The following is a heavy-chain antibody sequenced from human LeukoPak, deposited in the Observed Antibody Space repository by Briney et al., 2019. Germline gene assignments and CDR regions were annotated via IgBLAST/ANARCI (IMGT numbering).Heavy chain of an antibody. Sequence: GGSLRLSCAASGFTFSSYWMSWVRQAPGKGLEWVANINQDGGEKYYADSVKGRFTISRDNSKNTLYLQMNSLRAEDTAVYYCARESSYSIAAAGTGFDYWGQGTLVTVSS. CDR1: GFTFSSYW. D-gene: IGHD6-13*01. CDR3: ARESSYSIAAAGTGFDY. V-gene: IGHV3-7*01. CDR2: INQDGGEK. J-gene: IGHJ4*02.